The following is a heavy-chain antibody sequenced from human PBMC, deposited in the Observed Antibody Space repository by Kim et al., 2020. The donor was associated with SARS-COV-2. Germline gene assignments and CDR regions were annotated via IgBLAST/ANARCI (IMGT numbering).Heavy chain of an antibody. J-gene: IGHJ4*02. CDR1: GFTFSSYE. CDR3: ARGILVNGDLIDN. CDR2: ISSSGSSI. Sequence: GGSLRLSCAASGFTFSSYEMNWVRQPPGKGLEWLSYISSSGSSITYADSVKGRFTISRDNAKNSLYLQMNSLRAEDTALYYCARGILVNGDLIDNWGQGTLVTVSS. D-gene: IGHD4-17*01. V-gene: IGHV3-48*03.